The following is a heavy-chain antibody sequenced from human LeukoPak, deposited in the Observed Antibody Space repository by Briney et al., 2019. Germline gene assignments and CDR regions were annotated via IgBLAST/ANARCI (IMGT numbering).Heavy chain of an antibody. CDR2: MNPNSGNT. CDR3: ARGPFYILTGYYIDY. J-gene: IGHJ4*02. Sequence: ASVKVSCKASGYTFTSYDINWVRQATGQGLEWMGWMNPNSGNTGYAQKFQGRVTMTRNTSISTAYMELSSLRSEDTTVYYCARGPFYILTGYYIDYWGQGTLVTVSS. D-gene: IGHD3-9*01. V-gene: IGHV1-8*01. CDR1: GYTFTSYD.